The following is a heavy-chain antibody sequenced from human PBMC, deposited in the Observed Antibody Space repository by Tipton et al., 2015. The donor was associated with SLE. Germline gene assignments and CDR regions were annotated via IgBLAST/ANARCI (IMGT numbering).Heavy chain of an antibody. V-gene: IGHV4-39*07. J-gene: IGHJ4*02. D-gene: IGHD4-17*01. Sequence: TLSLTCTVSGGSISSSSYYWGWIRQPPGKGLEWIGSLYYSGSTYYNPSLQSRVTISVDTSKNQFSLKLSSVTAADTAVYYCARDSDYGDYVGYFDYWGQGTLVTVSS. CDR3: ARDSDYGDYVGYFDY. CDR2: LYYSGST. CDR1: GGSISSSSYY.